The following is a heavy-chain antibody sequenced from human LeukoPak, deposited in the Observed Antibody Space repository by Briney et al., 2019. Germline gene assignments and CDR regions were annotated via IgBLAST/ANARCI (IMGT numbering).Heavy chain of an antibody. V-gene: IGHV3-23*01. CDR1: GFTFGDYA. D-gene: IGHD6-19*01. Sequence: GGSLRLSCTASGFTFGDYAMSWVRQAPEKGLEWVSAISGSGGSTYYADSVKGRFTLSRDNSKNTLYLQMNSLRAEDTAVYYCAKDISDSSGWNNYFDYWGQGTLVTVSS. CDR3: AKDISDSSGWNNYFDY. J-gene: IGHJ4*02. CDR2: ISGSGGST.